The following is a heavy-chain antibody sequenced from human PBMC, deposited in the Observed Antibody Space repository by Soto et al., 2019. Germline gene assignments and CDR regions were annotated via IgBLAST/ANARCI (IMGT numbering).Heavy chain of an antibody. CDR1: GFSLSDNGVG. CDR2: IYWDDEK. D-gene: IGHD2-2*01. V-gene: IGHV2-5*02. J-gene: IGHJ3*02. Sequence: QITLKESGPTLVKRTQTLTLTCTFSGFSLSDNGVGVGWIRQPPGKALEWLALIYWDDEKSYSPSLKTRLTITKDTSKNQVLLTMTNMDPVDTATYYCAHRLTRDAFDIWGQGTMVTVSS. CDR3: AHRLTRDAFDI.